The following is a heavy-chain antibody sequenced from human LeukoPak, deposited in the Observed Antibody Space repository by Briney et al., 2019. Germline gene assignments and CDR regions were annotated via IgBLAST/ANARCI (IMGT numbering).Heavy chain of an antibody. CDR3: ARALEPDAFDI. CDR1: GYTFTGYY. V-gene: IGHV1-2*02. J-gene: IGHJ3*02. CDR2: INPNSGGT. D-gene: IGHD1-1*01. Sequence: ASVEVSCKASGYTFTGYYMHWVRQAPGQGLEWMGWINPNSGGTNYAQKFQGRVTMTRDTSISTAYMELSRLGSDDTAVYYCARALEPDAFDIWGQGTMVTVSS.